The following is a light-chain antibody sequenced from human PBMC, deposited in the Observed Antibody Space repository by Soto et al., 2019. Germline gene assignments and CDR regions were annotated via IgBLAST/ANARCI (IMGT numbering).Light chain of an antibody. CDR2: AAS. V-gene: IGKV1-6*01. J-gene: IGKJ4*01. CDR3: LQDYTSPRT. CDR1: QGIRHD. Sequence: IQITQSPSSLSASVGDRVTLTCRASQGIRHDLGWYQQKQGKAPELLIYAASILQSGVPSRFRGRGSGTDFTLTITRLQPEDFAIYYCLQDYTSPRTFGGGTKVDIK.